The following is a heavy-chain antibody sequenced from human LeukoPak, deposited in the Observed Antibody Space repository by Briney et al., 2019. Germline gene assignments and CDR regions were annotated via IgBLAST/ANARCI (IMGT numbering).Heavy chain of an antibody. CDR2: IKHDGSEK. Sequence: PGGSLRLSCAASGFTVSSNEMSWVRQAPGKGLEWVANIKHDGSEKNYVDSVKGRFTISRDNAKNSLYLQMNSLRAEDTTVYYCARYSSSPRYWYFDLWGRGTLVTVSS. CDR1: GFTVSSNE. J-gene: IGHJ2*01. D-gene: IGHD6-13*01. CDR3: ARYSSSPRYWYFDL. V-gene: IGHV3-7*01.